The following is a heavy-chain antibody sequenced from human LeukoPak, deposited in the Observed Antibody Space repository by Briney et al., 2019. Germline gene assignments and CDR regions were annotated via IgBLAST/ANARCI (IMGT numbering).Heavy chain of an antibody. Sequence: PGGSLRLSCAASGFTFSSYGMHWVRQAPGKGLEWVAIISNDGSNKYYADSVKGRFTISRDNSKNTLYLQMSSLRAEDTAVYYCAKDRPDSGYHWAFDYWSQGTLVTVSS. D-gene: IGHD5-12*01. V-gene: IGHV3-30*18. CDR2: ISNDGSNK. CDR3: AKDRPDSGYHWAFDY. J-gene: IGHJ4*02. CDR1: GFTFSSYG.